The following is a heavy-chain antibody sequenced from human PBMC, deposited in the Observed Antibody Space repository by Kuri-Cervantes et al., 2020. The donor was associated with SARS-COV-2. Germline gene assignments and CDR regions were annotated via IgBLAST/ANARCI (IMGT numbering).Heavy chain of an antibody. CDR2: IIPIFGTA. CDR1: GYTFTSYD. J-gene: IGHJ4*02. V-gene: IGHV1-69*13. Sequence: SVKVSCKASGYTFTSYDINWVRQAPGQGLEWMGGIIPIFGTANYAQKFQGRVTITADESTSTAYMELSSLRSEDTAVYYCAGQLGALFDYWGQGTLVTVSS. D-gene: IGHD6-6*01. CDR3: AGQLGALFDY.